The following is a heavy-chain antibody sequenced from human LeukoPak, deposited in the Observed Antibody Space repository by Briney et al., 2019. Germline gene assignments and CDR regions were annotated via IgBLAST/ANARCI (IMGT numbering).Heavy chain of an antibody. Sequence: GGSLRLSCAASGFTFSSYSMNWVRQAPGKGLEWVSSISSSSSYIYYADSVKGRFTISGDNAKNSLYLQMNSLRAEDTAVYYCARWEDQTSHDYWGQGTLVTVSS. CDR2: ISSSSSYI. D-gene: IGHD1-26*01. CDR3: ARWEDQTSHDY. CDR1: GFTFSSYS. J-gene: IGHJ4*02. V-gene: IGHV3-21*01.